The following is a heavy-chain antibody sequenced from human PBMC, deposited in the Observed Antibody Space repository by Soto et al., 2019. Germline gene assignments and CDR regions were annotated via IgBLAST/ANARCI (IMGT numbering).Heavy chain of an antibody. D-gene: IGHD3-10*01. CDR1: GGSISSSSYY. J-gene: IGHJ4*02. CDR3: ATLWFGEGNY. CDR2: IYYSGST. V-gene: IGHV4-39*01. Sequence: QLQLQESGPGLVKPSETLSLTCTVSGGSISSSSYYWGWIRQPPGKVLEWIGSIYYSGSTSYNPSLKSRVTISVDTSKNQFSLKLSSVTAADTAVYYCATLWFGEGNYWGQGTLVTVSS.